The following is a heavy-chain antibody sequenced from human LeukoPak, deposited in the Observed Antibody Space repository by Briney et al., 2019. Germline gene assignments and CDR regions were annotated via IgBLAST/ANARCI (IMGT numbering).Heavy chain of an antibody. CDR3: ARDRTEIVGTTLYYYYGIDV. V-gene: IGHV4-59*01. CDR2: IDYSGST. J-gene: IGHJ6*02. D-gene: IGHD1-26*01. CDR1: GGSISSYY. Sequence: SETLSLTCTVSGGSISSYYWSWIRQPPGKGLEWIGYIDYSGSTNYNPSLKSRVTISVDTSKNQFSLNLSSVTAADTAVYYCARDRTEIVGTTLYYYYGIDVWGQGTTVTVSS.